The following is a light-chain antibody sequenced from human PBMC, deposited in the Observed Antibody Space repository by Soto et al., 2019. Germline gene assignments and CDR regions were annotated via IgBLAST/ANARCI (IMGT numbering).Light chain of an antibody. J-gene: IGLJ1*01. V-gene: IGLV2-14*01. CDR2: DVT. Sequence: QSALTQPASASGYPGQSITISCTGTRSDVGGYNYVYWHQQHPGKAPKLMIYDVTNRPSGVSDRFSGSKSGNTASLTISGLQAEDEADYYCSSYTSSSTYVFGAGTQLTVL. CDR3: SSYTSSSTYV. CDR1: RSDVGGYNY.